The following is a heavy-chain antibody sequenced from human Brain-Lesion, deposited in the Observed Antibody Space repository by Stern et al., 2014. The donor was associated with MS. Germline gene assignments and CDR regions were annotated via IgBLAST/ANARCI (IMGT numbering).Heavy chain of an antibody. CDR1: GFTFGNYW. CDR3: ARGERWFDS. CDR2: VNNDGRRT. V-gene: IGHV3-74*01. Sequence: VKLVASGGGLVQPGGSLRISCAASGFTFGNYWMHCVRQAPGKGLVWVSRVNNDGRRTSYADSVKGRFTMSRDNAKNTLYLQMNSLRVEDTAIYYCARGERWFDSWGQGTLVTVSS. J-gene: IGHJ5*01.